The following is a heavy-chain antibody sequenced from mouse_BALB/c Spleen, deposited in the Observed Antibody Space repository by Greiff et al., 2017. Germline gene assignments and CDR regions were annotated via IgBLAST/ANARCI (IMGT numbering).Heavy chain of an antibody. CDR1: GYSITSDYA. CDR2: ISYSGST. V-gene: IGHV3-2*02. D-gene: IGHD1-2*01. J-gene: IGHJ1*01. CDR3: ARRGYGYYWYFDV. Sequence: EVKLMESGPGLVKPSQSLSLTCTVTGYSITSDYAWNWIRQFPGNKLEWMGYISYSGSTSYNPSLKSRISITRDTSKNQFFLQLNSVTTEDTATYYCARRGYGYYWYFDVWGAGTTVTVSS.